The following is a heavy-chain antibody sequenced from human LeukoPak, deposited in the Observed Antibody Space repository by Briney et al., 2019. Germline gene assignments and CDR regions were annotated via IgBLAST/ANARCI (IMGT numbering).Heavy chain of an antibody. CDR1: GFTFSSYT. CDR2: ISSSSSYI. V-gene: IGHV3-21*01. D-gene: IGHD2-2*01. Sequence: GGSLRLSCAASGFTFSSYTLNWVRQAPGKGLEWVSYISSSSSYIYYADSVKGRFTVSRDNARNSLFLQMNSLRAEDTAVYYCARYCSSTTCYVPDNNNYYGMDVWGQGTTVPVSS. J-gene: IGHJ6*02. CDR3: ARYCSSTTCYVPDNNNYYGMDV.